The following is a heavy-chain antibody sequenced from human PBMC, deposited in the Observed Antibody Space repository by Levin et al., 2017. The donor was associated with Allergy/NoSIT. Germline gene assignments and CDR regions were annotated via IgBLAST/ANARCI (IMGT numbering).Heavy chain of an antibody. Sequence: GGSLRLSCAASGFTFSSYAMHWVRQAPGKGLEWVAVISYDGSNKYYADSVKGRFTISRDNSKNTLYLQMNSLRAEDTAVYYCAGILELPLPFRWGQGTLVTVSS. J-gene: IGHJ4*02. D-gene: IGHD1-7*01. V-gene: IGHV3-30-3*01. CDR2: ISYDGSNK. CDR3: AGILELPLPFR. CDR1: GFTFSSYA.